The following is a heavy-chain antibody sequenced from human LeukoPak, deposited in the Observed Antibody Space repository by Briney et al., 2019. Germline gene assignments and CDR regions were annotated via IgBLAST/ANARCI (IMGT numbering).Heavy chain of an antibody. CDR3: AKDRGYGHYYDSSGYYDY. J-gene: IGHJ4*02. Sequence: GGSLRLSCAASGFTFNSYGMHWVRQAPGKGLEWVAVISYDGSNKYYADFVKGRFTISRDNSKNTLYLQMNSLRAEDTAVYYCAKDRGYGHYYDSSGYYDYWGQGTLVTVSS. V-gene: IGHV3-30*18. CDR1: GFTFNSYG. CDR2: ISYDGSNK. D-gene: IGHD3-22*01.